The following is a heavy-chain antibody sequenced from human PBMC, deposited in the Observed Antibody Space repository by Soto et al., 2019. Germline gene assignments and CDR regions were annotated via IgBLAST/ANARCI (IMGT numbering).Heavy chain of an antibody. CDR3: AKTGPTYYDYADYDAFDI. CDR1: GFTFSSYG. CDR2: ISYDGSNK. D-gene: IGHD3-16*01. J-gene: IGHJ3*02. Sequence: QVQLVESGGGVVQPGRSLRLSCAASGFTFSSYGMHWVRQAPGKGLEWVAVISYDGSNKYYADSVKGRFTISRDNSKNTLYLQMNSLRAEDTAVYYCAKTGPTYYDYADYDAFDIWGQGTMVTVSS. V-gene: IGHV3-30*18.